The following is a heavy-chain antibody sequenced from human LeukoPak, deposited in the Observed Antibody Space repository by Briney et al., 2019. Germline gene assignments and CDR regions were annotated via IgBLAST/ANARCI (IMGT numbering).Heavy chain of an antibody. Sequence: PSETLSLTCAVSGVSINDFYWTWIRQAPGKGLEWIGYVYYGGSTNYNPSLKSRVTISVDTSKNQFSLKLSSVTAADTAVYYCARGFSVVPAAIWFDPWGQGTLVTVSS. D-gene: IGHD2-2*01. J-gene: IGHJ5*02. CDR1: GVSINDFY. CDR2: VYYGGST. V-gene: IGHV4-59*08. CDR3: ARGFSVVPAAIWFDP.